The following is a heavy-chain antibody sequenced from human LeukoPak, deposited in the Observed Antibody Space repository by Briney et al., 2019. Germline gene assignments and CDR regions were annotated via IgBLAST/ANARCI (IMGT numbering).Heavy chain of an antibody. D-gene: IGHD2-2*01. J-gene: IGHJ4*02. Sequence: PGGSLRLSCAASGFTFSSYAMHWVRQAPGKGLEWVAVISYDGSNKYYADSVKGRFTISRDNSKNTLYLQMNSLRAEDTAVYYCARALALYCSSTSCYYDFFWDYWGQGTLVTVSS. CDR2: ISYDGSNK. V-gene: IGHV3-30-3*01. CDR1: GFTFSSYA. CDR3: ARALALYCSSTSCYYDFFWDY.